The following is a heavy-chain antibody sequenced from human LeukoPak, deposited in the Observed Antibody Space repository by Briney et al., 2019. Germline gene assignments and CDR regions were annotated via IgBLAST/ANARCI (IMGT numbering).Heavy chain of an antibody. V-gene: IGHV4-39*01. CDR2: IYYGGGT. D-gene: IGHD4-23*01. CDR1: GGSISSSSYY. Sequence: PSETLSLTCTVSGGSISSSSYYWGWIRQPPGKGLEWIGTIYYGGGTYYSSSLKSRVTISLDTSKNQFSLNLTSVTAADTAVYYCARRYGGTSGHFDYWGQGTLVTVSS. CDR3: ARRYGGTSGHFDY. J-gene: IGHJ4*02.